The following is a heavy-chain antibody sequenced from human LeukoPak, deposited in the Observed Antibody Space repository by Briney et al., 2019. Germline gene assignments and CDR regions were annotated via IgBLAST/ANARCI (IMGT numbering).Heavy chain of an antibody. J-gene: IGHJ4*02. V-gene: IGHV1-18*01. Sequence: ASVKVSCKASGYTFTNNGVSWVRQAPGQGLEWMGWIGAYNGNTNYAQKFQGRVTMTTDTSTSTTYMELRSLISDDTAMYYCARDHEYDFDYWGQGTLVTVSS. D-gene: IGHD2-2*01. CDR3: ARDHEYDFDY. CDR1: GYTFTNNG. CDR2: IGAYNGNT.